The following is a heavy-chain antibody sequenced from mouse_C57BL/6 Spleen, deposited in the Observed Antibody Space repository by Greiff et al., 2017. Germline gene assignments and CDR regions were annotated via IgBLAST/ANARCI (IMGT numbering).Heavy chain of an antibody. CDR1: GYSFTDYN. J-gene: IGHJ2*01. Sequence: VQLQQSGPELVKPGASVKISCTASGYSFTDYNMNWVKQSNGKSLEWIGVINPNYGTTSYNQKFKGKATLTVDQSSSEAYMQLNCRTSEDSAVYYCARKGDGSHFDYWGQGTTLTVSS. CDR3: ARKGDGSHFDY. CDR2: INPNYGTT. D-gene: IGHD1-1*01. V-gene: IGHV1-39*01.